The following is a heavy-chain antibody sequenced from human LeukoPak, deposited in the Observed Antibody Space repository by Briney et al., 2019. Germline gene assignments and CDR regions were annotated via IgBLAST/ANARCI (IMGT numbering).Heavy chain of an antibody. CDR2: INPRGGST. V-gene: IGHV1-46*01. D-gene: IGHD3-10*01. CDR1: GYTFTNYD. J-gene: IGHJ4*02. Sequence: ASVKVSCKASGYTFTNYDMHWVRQAPGQGLEWMGIINPRGGSTSYAQKFQGRVTMTWDTSTSTAYMELRSLRSNDTAVYYCARFRAGVGEPYGDYWGQGTLVTVSS. CDR3: ARFRAGVGEPYGDY.